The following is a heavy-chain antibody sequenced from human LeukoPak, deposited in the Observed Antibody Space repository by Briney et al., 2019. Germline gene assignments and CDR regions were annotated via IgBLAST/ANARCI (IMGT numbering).Heavy chain of an antibody. CDR3: VNLRYSDY. CDR2: IGGSGGST. Sequence: GGSLRLSCAASGFTFSSYDMSWVRQAPGKGLERVSTIGGSGGSTYYADSVKGRFTISRDNSKNTLYLQMNSLRAEDTAVYYCVNLRYSDYWGQGTLVTVSS. J-gene: IGHJ4*02. CDR1: GFTFSSYD. V-gene: IGHV3-23*01.